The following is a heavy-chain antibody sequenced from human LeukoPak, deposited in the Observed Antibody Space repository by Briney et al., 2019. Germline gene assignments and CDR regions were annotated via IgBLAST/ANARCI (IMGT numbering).Heavy chain of an antibody. J-gene: IGHJ6*03. CDR3: ARDEAGARFGAYYMDG. Sequence: SQTLSLTCTGSGGAISGGAYCWSWIRQHPGKGLEWIGFICNSGSTDYNPSLKTRAAISVDMSNSQFSLKLRSVTAADTAVYYCARDEAGARFGAYYMDGWGKGTTVTVSS. V-gene: IGHV4-31*03. D-gene: IGHD3-10*01. CDR1: GGAISGGAYC. CDR2: ICNSGST.